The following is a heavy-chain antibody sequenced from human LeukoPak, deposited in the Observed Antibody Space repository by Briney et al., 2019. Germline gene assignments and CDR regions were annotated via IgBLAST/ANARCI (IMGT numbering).Heavy chain of an antibody. CDR2: IYSGGST. D-gene: IGHD6-13*01. Sequence: PGGSLRLSCAASGFTFSSYGMHWVRQAPGKGLEWVSVIYSGGSTYYADSVKGRFTISRDNSKNTLYLQMNSLRAEDTAVYYCAEDILAAGLFFDYWGLGTLVTVSS. CDR1: GFTFSSYG. J-gene: IGHJ4*02. CDR3: AEDILAAGLFFDY. V-gene: IGHV3-NL1*01.